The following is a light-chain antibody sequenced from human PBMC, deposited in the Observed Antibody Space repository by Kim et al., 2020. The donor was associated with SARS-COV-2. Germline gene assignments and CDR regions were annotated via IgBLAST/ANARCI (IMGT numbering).Light chain of an antibody. CDR2: GAS. V-gene: IGKV3-15*01. CDR1: QGVSSD. CDR3: QQYNNWPPMYT. Sequence: SPGERATLSCRASQGVSSDLTWYQQNPGQAPRLLIYGASTRATGIPARFSGSGSGTEFTLTISSLQSEDFAVYYCQQYNNWPPMYTFGQGTKLEI. J-gene: IGKJ2*01.